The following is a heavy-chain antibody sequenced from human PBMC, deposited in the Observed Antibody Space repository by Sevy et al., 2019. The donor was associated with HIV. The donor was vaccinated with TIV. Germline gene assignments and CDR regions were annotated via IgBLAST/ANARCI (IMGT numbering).Heavy chain of an antibody. Sequence: SETLSLTCTVSGGSITSLYWNWIRQPPGKGLEWIANIYYNGHINYNPSPKSRVTFSLDTYKNQFSLRLSSVTAADTAMYYCAGENAWGRGYSWGQGTLVTVSS. V-gene: IGHV4-59*08. J-gene: IGHJ4*02. CDR2: IYYNGHI. CDR3: AGENAWGRGYS. CDR1: GGSITSLY. D-gene: IGHD1-26*01.